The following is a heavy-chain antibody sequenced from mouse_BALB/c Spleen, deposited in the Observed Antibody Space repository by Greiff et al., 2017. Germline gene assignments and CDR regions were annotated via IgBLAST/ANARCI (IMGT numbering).Heavy chain of an antibody. Sequence: DVQLQESGAELVKPGASVKLSCTASGFNIKDTYMHWVKQRPEQGLEWIGRIDPANGNTKYDPKFQGKATITADTSSNTAYLQLSSLTSEDTAVYYCARWGVLPYYFDDWGQGTTLTVSS. J-gene: IGHJ2*01. CDR3: ARWGVLPYYFDD. CDR1: GFNIKDTY. V-gene: IGHV14-3*02. D-gene: IGHD1-1*01. CDR2: IDPANGNT.